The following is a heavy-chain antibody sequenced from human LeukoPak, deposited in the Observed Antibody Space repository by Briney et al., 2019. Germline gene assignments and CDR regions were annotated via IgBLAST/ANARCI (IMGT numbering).Heavy chain of an antibody. CDR2: IDKKAMGYATAT. V-gene: IGHV3-73*01. Sequence: PGGSLRLSCAASGFTFSGSAIHWVRQSSGKGLEWVGQIDKKAMGYATATAYAASVKGRFTISRDDSINTAYLQKKSLKTEDTALYYCSRDSGTYNWCDPWGQGTLVTVSS. D-gene: IGHD1-26*01. J-gene: IGHJ5*02. CDR3: SRDSGTYNWCDP. CDR1: GFTFSGSA.